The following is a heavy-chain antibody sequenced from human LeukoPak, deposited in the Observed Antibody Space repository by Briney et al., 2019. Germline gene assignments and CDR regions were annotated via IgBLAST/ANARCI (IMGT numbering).Heavy chain of an antibody. D-gene: IGHD3-10*01. Sequence: SETLSLTCTVSGGSISSYYWSWIRQPPGKGLEWIGYIYTSGSTNYNPSLKSRVTISVDTSKNQFSLKLSSVTAADTAVYYCARDKRSFYYYYMDVWGKGTTVTVSS. CDR3: ARDKRSFYYYYMDV. CDR2: IYTSGST. CDR1: GGSISSYY. J-gene: IGHJ6*03. V-gene: IGHV4-4*09.